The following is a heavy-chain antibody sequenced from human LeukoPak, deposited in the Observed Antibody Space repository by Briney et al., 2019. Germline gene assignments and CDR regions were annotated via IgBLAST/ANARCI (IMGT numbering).Heavy chain of an antibody. CDR1: GFTFSRYA. D-gene: IGHD6-13*01. J-gene: IGHJ6*02. CDR2: ISGSGGST. CDR3: AKSGESAAAVAPFYYYYGMDV. Sequence: GGSLRLSCAASGFTFSRYAMSWVRQAPGKGLEWVSAISGSGGSTYYADSVKGRFTISRDNSKNTLYLQMNSLRAEDTAVYYCAKSGESAAAVAPFYYYYGMDVWGQGTTVTVSS. V-gene: IGHV3-23*01.